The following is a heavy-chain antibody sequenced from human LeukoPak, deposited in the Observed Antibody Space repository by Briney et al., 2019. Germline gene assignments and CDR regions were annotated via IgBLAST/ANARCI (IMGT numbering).Heavy chain of an antibody. CDR3: ARRPRWLQLGYYYGMDV. J-gene: IGHJ6*02. Sequence: PSGTLSLTCAVYGGSFSGYYWSWIRQPPGKGLEWIGDINHSGSTNYNPSLKSRVTISVDTSKNQFSLKLSSVTAADTAVYYCARRPRWLQLGYYYGMDVWGQGTTVTVSS. CDR2: INHSGST. V-gene: IGHV4-34*01. D-gene: IGHD5-24*01. CDR1: GGSFSGYY.